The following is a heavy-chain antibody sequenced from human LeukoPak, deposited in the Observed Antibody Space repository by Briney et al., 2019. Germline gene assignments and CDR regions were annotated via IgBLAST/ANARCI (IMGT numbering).Heavy chain of an antibody. J-gene: IGHJ4*02. D-gene: IGHD3/OR15-3a*01. CDR1: GYSISSGYY. V-gene: IGHV4-38-2*02. CDR2: IYHTGST. CDR3: AKTRDDLLVGHIDY. Sequence: PSETLSLTCTVSGYSISSGYYWGWIRQSPGKGLEWIGSIYHTGSTYYNPSLKSRLTISVDTSKNQFSLKLSSVTAADTAAYYCAKTRDDLLVGHIDYWGQGTLVTVSS.